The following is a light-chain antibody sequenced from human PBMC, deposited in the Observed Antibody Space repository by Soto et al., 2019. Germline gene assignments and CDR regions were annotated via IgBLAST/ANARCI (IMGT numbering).Light chain of an antibody. V-gene: IGKV3D-20*02. CDR2: GAS. Sequence: EVVLTQSPGTLSLSPGERATLFCRASQSFTTSQLAWYQQRPGQAPRLLIYGASNRATGIPVRFSGSGSGTDFTLTISSLEPEDFAVYYCQQRSKWPLITFGQGTR. CDR1: QSFTTSQ. CDR3: QQRSKWPLIT. J-gene: IGKJ5*01.